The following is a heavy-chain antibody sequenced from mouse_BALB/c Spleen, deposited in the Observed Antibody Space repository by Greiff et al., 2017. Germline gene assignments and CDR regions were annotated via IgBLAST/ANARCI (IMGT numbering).Heavy chain of an antibody. V-gene: IGHV3-2*02. CDR2: ISYSGST. CDR1: GYSITSDYA. CDR3: ARSRGSPFAY. J-gene: IGHJ3*01. D-gene: IGHD6-2*01. Sequence: DVKLQESGPGLVKPSQSLSLTCTVTGYSITSDYAWNWIRQFPGNKLEWMGYISYSGSTSYNPSLKSRISITRDTSKNQFFLQLNSVTTEDTATYYCARSRGSPFAYWGQGTLVTVSA.